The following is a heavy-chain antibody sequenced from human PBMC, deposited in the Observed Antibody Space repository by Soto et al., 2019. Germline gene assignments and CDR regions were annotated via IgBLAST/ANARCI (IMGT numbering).Heavy chain of an antibody. CDR1: GFTFSSFW. CDR3: SRSLDS. V-gene: IGHV3-7*01. CDR2: INPDGSEK. J-gene: IGHJ4*02. Sequence: GVSLRLSCAASGFTFSSFWMDWVRQAPGKGLEWVANINPDGSEKQYVDSVKGRFTISRDNAKNSLYLQMSSVTAEDSALYYCSRSLDSWGQGTRVTVSS.